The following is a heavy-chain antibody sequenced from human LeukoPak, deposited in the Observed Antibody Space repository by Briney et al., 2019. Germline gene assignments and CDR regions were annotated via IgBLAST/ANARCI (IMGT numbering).Heavy chain of an antibody. V-gene: IGHV3-53*01. Sequence: GGSLRLSCAASGFTVSDNFMSWVRQAPGKGLEWVSVIYTGGAAFYADSVRGRFSILRDDSKNMLYLQMNSLRAEDTAVYRCARWNYPWGQGTLVTVSS. CDR3: ARWNYP. J-gene: IGHJ5*02. CDR1: GFTVSDNF. CDR2: IYTGGAA. D-gene: IGHD1-1*01.